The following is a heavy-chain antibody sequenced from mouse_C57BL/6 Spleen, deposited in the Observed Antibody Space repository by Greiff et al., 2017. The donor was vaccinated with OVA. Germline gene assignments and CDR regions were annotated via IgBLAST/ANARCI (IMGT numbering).Heavy chain of an antibody. D-gene: IGHD4-1*01. CDR3: TRLNWGAWFAY. J-gene: IGHJ3*01. CDR2: IDPETGGT. Sequence: QVQLQQSGAELVRPGASVTLSCKASGYTFTDYEMHWVKQTPVHGLEWIGAIDPETGGTAYNQKFKGKAILTADKSSSTAYMVLRSLTSEASAVYCCTRLNWGAWFAYWGQGTLVTVSA. V-gene: IGHV1-15*01. CDR1: GYTFTDYE.